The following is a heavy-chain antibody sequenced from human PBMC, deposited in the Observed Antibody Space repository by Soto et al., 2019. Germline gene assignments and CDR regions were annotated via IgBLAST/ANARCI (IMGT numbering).Heavy chain of an antibody. CDR1: GGSFSGYY. D-gene: IGHD6-13*01. CDR2: INHSGST. Sequence: LSLTCAVYGGSFSGYYWSWIRQPPGKGLEWIGEINHSGSTNYNPSLKSRVTISVDTSKNQFSLKLSSVTAADTAVYYCARDRYSSSWTYYYYGMDVWGQGTTVTVSS. J-gene: IGHJ6*02. V-gene: IGHV4-34*01. CDR3: ARDRYSSSWTYYYYGMDV.